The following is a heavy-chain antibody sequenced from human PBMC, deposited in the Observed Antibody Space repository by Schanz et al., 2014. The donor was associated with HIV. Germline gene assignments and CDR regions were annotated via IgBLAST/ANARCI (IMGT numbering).Heavy chain of an antibody. D-gene: IGHD1-26*01. CDR1: GGSFSSYA. V-gene: IGHV1-69*01. CDR2: IIPIFGTA. Sequence: QVQLVQSGAEVKKPGSSVKVSCKASGGSFSSYAINWVRQAPGQGLEWMGGIIPIFGTANYAQKFQGRVTITADESTSTAYMELRSLRSDDTALYYCARGVVGATTDVFDYWGQGTLVTVSS. CDR3: ARGVVGATTDVFDY. J-gene: IGHJ4*02.